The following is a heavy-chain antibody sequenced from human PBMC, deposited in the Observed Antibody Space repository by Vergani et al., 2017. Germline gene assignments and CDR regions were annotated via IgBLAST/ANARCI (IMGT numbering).Heavy chain of an antibody. CDR3: ARDLLDYGDYLYAFDI. CDR2: IYTSGST. D-gene: IGHD4-17*01. V-gene: IGHV4-61*02. Sequence: QLQESGPGLVKPSATLSLTCSVSGASIRSSNYYWGWIRQPAGKGLEWIGRIYTSGSTNYNPSLKSRVTMSVDTSKNQFSLKLSSVTAADTAVYYCARDLLDYGDYLYAFDIWGQGTMVTVSS. J-gene: IGHJ3*02. CDR1: GASIRSSNYY.